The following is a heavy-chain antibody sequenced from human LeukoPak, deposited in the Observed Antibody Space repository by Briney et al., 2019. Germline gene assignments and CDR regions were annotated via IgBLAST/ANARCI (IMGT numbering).Heavy chain of an antibody. CDR3: ARGGGYDGRPDY. CDR2: MNPNSGKT. Sequence: ASVKVSCKASGYTFTSYDINWVRQATGQGLEWTGWMNPNSGKTGYAQKFQGRVTMTRNTSISTAYMELSSLRSEDTAVYYCARGGGYDGRPDYWGQGTLVTVSS. V-gene: IGHV1-8*01. CDR1: GYTFTSYD. J-gene: IGHJ4*02. D-gene: IGHD5-12*01.